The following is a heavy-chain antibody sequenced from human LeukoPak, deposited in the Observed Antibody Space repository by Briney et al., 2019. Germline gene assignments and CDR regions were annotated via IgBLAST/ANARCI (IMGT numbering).Heavy chain of an antibody. D-gene: IGHD5-12*01. CDR1: GFNFSTYW. CDR2: IKKDGSEK. CDR3: ARRYSGYEWAFDI. Sequence: GGSLRLSCAASGFNFSTYWMTWVRQATGKGLEWVANIKKDGSEKHYADSVQGRFTISRDNAKNSLYLQMNTLRAEDTALYYCARRYSGYEWAFDIWGQGTMVTVSS. J-gene: IGHJ3*02. V-gene: IGHV3-7*01.